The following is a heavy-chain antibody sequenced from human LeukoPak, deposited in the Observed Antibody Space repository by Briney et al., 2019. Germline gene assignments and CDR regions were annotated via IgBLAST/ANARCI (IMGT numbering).Heavy chain of an antibody. CDR2: IIPIFGTA. J-gene: IGHJ5*02. CDR1: GGTFSSYA. CDR3: ASIFGVVIPNNWFDP. D-gene: IGHD3-3*01. V-gene: IGHV1-69*13. Sequence: SVKVSCKASGGTFSSYAISWVRQAPGQGLEWMGGIIPIFGTANYAQKFQGRVTITADESTSTAYMELSSLRSEDTAVYYCASIFGVVIPNNWFDPWGQGTLVTVSS.